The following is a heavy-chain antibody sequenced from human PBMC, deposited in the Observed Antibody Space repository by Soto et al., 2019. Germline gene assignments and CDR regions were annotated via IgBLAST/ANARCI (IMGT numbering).Heavy chain of an antibody. Sequence: QVQVVQSGGEVRRPGSSVKVSCKASGDTFKNFVISWVRQAPGQGLEWMGGIIPLFGTTDFAQRFQGRLTITTDESTTTAYMDLRRFRAEDTATYYCAAELGFGKLSVVWGQGTTVIVSS. CDR3: AAELGFGKLSVV. CDR2: IIPLFGTT. J-gene: IGHJ6*02. D-gene: IGHD3-10*01. CDR1: GDTFKNFV. V-gene: IGHV1-69*01.